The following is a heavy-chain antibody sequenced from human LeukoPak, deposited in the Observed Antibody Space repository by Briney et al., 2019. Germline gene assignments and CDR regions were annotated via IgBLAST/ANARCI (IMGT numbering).Heavy chain of an antibody. V-gene: IGHV4-4*07. D-gene: IGHD6-13*01. J-gene: IGHJ5*02. CDR3: ARSGPVYSSSWYWFDP. CDR1: GGSISSYY. CDR2: IYTSGST. Sequence: SETLPLTCTVSGGSISSYYWSWIRQPAGKELEWIGRIYTSGSTNYNPSLKSRVTMSVDTSKNQFPLKLSSVTAADTAVYYCARSGPVYSSSWYWFDPWGQGTLVTVSS.